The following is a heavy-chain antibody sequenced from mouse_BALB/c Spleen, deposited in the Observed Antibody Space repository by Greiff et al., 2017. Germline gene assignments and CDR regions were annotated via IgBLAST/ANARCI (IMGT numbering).Heavy chain of an antibody. Sequence: DVKLQESGPGLVKPSQSLSLTCSVTGYSITSGYYWNWIRQFPGNKLEWMGYISYDGSNNYNPSLKNRISITRDTSKNQFFLKLNSVTTEDTATYYCARDRDSYAMDYWGQGTSVTVSS. CDR2: ISYDGSN. D-gene: IGHD2-13*01. V-gene: IGHV3-6*02. J-gene: IGHJ4*01. CDR1: GYSITSGYY. CDR3: ARDRDSYAMDY.